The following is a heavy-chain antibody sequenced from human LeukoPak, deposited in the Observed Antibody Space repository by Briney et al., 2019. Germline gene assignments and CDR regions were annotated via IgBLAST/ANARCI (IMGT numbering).Heavy chain of an antibody. CDR2: INPNSGGT. Sequence: ASVKVSCKASGYTFTGYYMHWVRQAPGQGLEWMGRINPNSGGTNYAQKFQGRVTMTRDTSISTAYMELSRLRSDDTAVYYCARDLGYSSGGNCYWGQGTLVTVSS. CDR1: GYTFTGYY. D-gene: IGHD2-15*01. V-gene: IGHV1-2*06. J-gene: IGHJ4*02. CDR3: ARDLGYSSGGNCY.